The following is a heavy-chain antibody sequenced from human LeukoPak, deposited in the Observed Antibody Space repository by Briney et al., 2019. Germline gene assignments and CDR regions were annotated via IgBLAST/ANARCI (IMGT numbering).Heavy chain of an antibody. CDR1: GFTFSSYA. D-gene: IGHD3-22*01. V-gene: IGHV3-21*01. CDR2: ISSSSSYI. Sequence: TGGSLRLSCAASGFTFSSYAMSWVRQAPGKGLEWVSSISSSSSYIYYADSVKGRFTISRDNAKNSLYLQMNSLRAEDTAVYYCASEAYYYDSSGYYADYWGQGTLVTVSS. J-gene: IGHJ4*02. CDR3: ASEAYYYDSSGYYADY.